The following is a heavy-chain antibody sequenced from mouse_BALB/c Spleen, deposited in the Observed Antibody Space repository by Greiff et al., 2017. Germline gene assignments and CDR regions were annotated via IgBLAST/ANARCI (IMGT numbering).Heavy chain of an antibody. V-gene: IGHV1-69*02. CDR3: LPSSPWFAY. CDR2: IDPSDSYT. Sequence: QVQLQQPGAELVKPGASVKVSCKASGYSFTNYWMHWLKLRPGQGLEWIGEIDPSDSYTNYNQKFKGKATLTVDKSSSTAYMQFSSLISEDSAVYYCLPSSPWFAYWGQGTLVTVSA. J-gene: IGHJ3*01. D-gene: IGHD1-1*01. CDR1: GYSFTNYW.